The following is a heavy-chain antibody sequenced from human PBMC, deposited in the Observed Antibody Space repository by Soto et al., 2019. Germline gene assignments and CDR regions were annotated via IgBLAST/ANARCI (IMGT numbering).Heavy chain of an antibody. V-gene: IGHV4-34*01. J-gene: IGHJ4*02. CDR1: GGSFSGYY. Sequence: SETLSLTCAVYGGSFSGYYWSWIRQPPGKGLEWIGEINHSGSTNYNPSLKSRVTISVDTSKNQFSLKLSSVTAADTAVYYCARAVTTFDYWGQGTLVTVSS. CDR3: ARAVTTFDY. D-gene: IGHD4-4*01. CDR2: INHSGST.